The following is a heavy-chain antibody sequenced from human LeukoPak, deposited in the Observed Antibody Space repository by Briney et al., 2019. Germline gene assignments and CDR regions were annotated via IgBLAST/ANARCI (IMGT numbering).Heavy chain of an antibody. CDR3: ARDASMINFDY. J-gene: IGHJ4*02. CDR2: ITTSTGKP. Sequence: ASVKVSCKASGYTFTVYSINWLRQAPGQGLEWMGWITTSTGKPTYAQGFTGRFVFSLDTSVSTTYLHINSLKAEDTAVYYCARDASMINFDYWGQGSLVTVSS. CDR1: GYTFTVYS. V-gene: IGHV7-4-1*02. D-gene: IGHD3-16*01.